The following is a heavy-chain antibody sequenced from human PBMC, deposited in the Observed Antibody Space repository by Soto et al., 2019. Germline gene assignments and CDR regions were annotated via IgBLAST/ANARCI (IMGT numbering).Heavy chain of an antibody. J-gene: IGHJ5*02. CDR2: INPNSGGT. CDR3: ARTPYCISTSCRDVWFDP. D-gene: IGHD2-2*01. CDR1: GYTFTGYY. Sequence: ASVKVSCKASGYTFTGYYMHWVRQAPGQGLEWMGWINPNSGGTNYAQKFQGWVTMTRDTSISTAYMELSRLRSDDTAVYYCARTPYCISTSCRDVWFDPWGQGTLVTVSS. V-gene: IGHV1-2*04.